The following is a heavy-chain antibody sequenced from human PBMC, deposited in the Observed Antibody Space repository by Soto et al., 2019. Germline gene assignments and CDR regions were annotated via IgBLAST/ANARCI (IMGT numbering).Heavy chain of an antibody. J-gene: IGHJ4*02. Sequence: ASVKVSCKASGYTFTSYYMHWVRQAPGQGLEWMGIINPSGGSTSYAQKFQGRVTMTRDTSTSTVYMELSSLRSEDTAVYYCARDLGEEWLVSYFDYWGQGTLVTVSS. CDR3: ARDLGEEWLVSYFDY. CDR1: GYTFTSYY. V-gene: IGHV1-46*01. CDR2: INPSGGST. D-gene: IGHD6-19*01.